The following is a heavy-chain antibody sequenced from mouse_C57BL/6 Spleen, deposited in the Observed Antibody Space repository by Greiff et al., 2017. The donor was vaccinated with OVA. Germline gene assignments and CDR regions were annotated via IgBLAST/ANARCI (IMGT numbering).Heavy chain of an antibody. CDR2: INYDGSST. D-gene: IGHD1-2*01. CDR1: GFTFSDYY. J-gene: IGHJ3*01. V-gene: IGHV5-16*01. Sequence: DVKLVESEGGLVQPGSSMKLSCTASGFTFSDYYMAWVRQVPEKGLEWVANINYDGSSTYYLDSLKSRFIISRDNAKNILYLQMSSLKSEDTATYYCARGGAANPAWFAYWGQGTLVTVSA. CDR3: ARGGAANPAWFAY.